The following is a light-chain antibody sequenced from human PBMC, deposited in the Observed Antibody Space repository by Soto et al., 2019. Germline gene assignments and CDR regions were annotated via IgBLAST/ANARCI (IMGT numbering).Light chain of an antibody. J-gene: IGLJ1*01. V-gene: IGLV2-14*01. CDR1: SSDVGGYNY. Sequence: QSVLTQPASVSGSPGQSITISCTGTSSDVGGYNYVSWYQQHPGKAPKLMIYEVSNRPLGVSNRFSGSKSGNTASLTIPGLQAEDEADYYCTSYTSSSTLDVFGTGTKVTV. CDR3: TSYTSSSTLDV. CDR2: EVS.